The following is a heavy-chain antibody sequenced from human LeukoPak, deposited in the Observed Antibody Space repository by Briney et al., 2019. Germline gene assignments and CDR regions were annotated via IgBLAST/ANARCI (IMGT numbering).Heavy chain of an antibody. V-gene: IGHV3-7*01. J-gene: IGHJ4*02. D-gene: IGHD2-8*01. CDR3: ARDNDAFDY. CDR2: IKEDGSEK. CDR1: GFTFSSIC. Sequence: GVYLRLYSAASGFTFSSICMGWVSQAPGHGVEWLDNIKEDGSEKYYMDSVKGRFTISRDNAKNSLYLQVNSLRAEGTAVYYCARDNDAFDYWGQGTLVTVSS.